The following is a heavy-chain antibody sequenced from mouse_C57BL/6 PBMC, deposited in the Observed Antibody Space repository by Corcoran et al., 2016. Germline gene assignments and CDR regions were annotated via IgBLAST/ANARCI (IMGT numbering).Heavy chain of an antibody. CDR2: IYPSDSET. V-gene: IGHV1-61*01. CDR1: GYTFTSYW. D-gene: IGHD3-2*01. CDR3: AREEPETAFFDY. Sequence: QVQLQQPGAELVRPGSSVKLSCKASGYTFTSYWMDWVKQRPGQGLEWIGNIYPSDSETHYNQKFKDKATLTVDKSSSTAYMQLSSLTSEDSAVYYCAREEPETAFFDYWGQGTTLTVSS. J-gene: IGHJ2*01.